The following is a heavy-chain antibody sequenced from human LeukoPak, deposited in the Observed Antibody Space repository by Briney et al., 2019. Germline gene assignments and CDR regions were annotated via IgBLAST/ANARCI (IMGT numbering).Heavy chain of an antibody. CDR2: TYYRSKWYN. CDR1: GDSVSSNSAA. CDR3: ARVRYDSSGYSRPYYYMDV. D-gene: IGHD3-22*01. J-gene: IGHJ6*03. V-gene: IGHV6-1*01. Sequence: SQTLSLTCAISGDSVSSNSAAWNWIRQSPSRGLEWLGRTYYRSKWYNDYAVSVQSRITINPDTSKNQFSLHLNSVTPEDTAVYYCARVRYDSSGYSRPYYYMDVWGKGTTVTVSS.